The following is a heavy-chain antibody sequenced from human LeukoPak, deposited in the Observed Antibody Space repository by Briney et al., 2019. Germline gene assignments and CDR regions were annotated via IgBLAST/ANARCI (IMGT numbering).Heavy chain of an antibody. CDR1: GFTFSSYA. D-gene: IGHD3-10*01. Sequence: GGSLRLSCAASGFTFSSYAMSWVRQAPGKGLEWASAISGSGGSTYYADSVKGRFTISRDNSKNTLYLQMNSLRAEGTAVYYCAKEGWFGELLFSYYYYGMDVWGQGTLVTVSS. J-gene: IGHJ6*02. V-gene: IGHV3-23*01. CDR3: AKEGWFGELLFSYYYYGMDV. CDR2: ISGSGGST.